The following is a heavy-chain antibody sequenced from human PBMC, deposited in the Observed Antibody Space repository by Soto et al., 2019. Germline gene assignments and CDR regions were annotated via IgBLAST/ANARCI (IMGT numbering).Heavy chain of an antibody. J-gene: IGHJ5*02. CDR1: GFSLTTRGVG. CDR3: EHIPNDYQYEWLDP. Sequence: QITLKESGPTLVKPTQTLTLTCTFSGFSLTTRGVGVGWIRQPPGKALEGLALIYWDDAKGYSPSLQSRLSITKDTAENQVVLTMTNGDPVDTAKYYCEHIPNDYQYEWLDPWGQGTLVSVSS. CDR2: IYWDDAK. D-gene: IGHD3-16*01. V-gene: IGHV2-5*02.